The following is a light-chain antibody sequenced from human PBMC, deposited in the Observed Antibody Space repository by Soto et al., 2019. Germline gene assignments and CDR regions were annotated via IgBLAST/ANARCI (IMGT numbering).Light chain of an antibody. Sequence: QAVVTQPPSVSGAPGQRVTISCTGSSSNIGAGYDVHWYQQLPGTAPKLLIYGNSNRPSGVPDRFSGSKSGTSASLAITGLQAEDEADYYCQSYDSSLSGREVFGGGTKLTVL. J-gene: IGLJ2*01. CDR2: GNS. V-gene: IGLV1-40*01. CDR1: SSNIGAGYD. CDR3: QSYDSSLSGREV.